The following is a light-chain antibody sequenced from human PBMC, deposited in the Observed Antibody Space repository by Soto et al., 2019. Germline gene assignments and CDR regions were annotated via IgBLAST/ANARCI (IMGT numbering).Light chain of an antibody. J-gene: IGKJ2*01. CDR2: HAS. V-gene: IGKV3-20*01. CDR3: QQYGTFPFS. CDR1: QVVSSSY. Sequence: PGESATLSCRANQVVSSSYLAWYQQKPDQAPRLLIYHASDRATGVPDRFSGSGSGTDFALTITRLEPEDFALFYCQQYGTFPFSFGQGTKLEIK.